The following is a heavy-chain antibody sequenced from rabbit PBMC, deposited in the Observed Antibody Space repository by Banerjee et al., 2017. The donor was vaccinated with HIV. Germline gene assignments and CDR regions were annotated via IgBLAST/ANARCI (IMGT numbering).Heavy chain of an antibody. CDR1: GLDFSSYW. CDR2: INTSSGNT. V-gene: IGHV1S45*01. Sequence: QQQLEESGGGLVKPEGSLTLSCKASGLDFSSYWMCWVRQAPGKGLEWIACINTSSGNTVYATWAKGRFTISRTSSTTVALQMTSLTAADTATYFCARDLAGVIGWNFNLWGPGTLVTVS. J-gene: IGHJ4*01. D-gene: IGHD4-1*01. CDR3: ARDLAGVIGWNFNL.